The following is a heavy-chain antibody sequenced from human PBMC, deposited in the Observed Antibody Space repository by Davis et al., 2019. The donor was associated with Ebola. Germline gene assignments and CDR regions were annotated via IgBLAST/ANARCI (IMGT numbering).Heavy chain of an antibody. Sequence: GESLKISCKGSGYSFTSYWIGWVRQMPGKGLEWMGIIYPGDSDTRYSPSFQGQVTISADKSISTAYLQWSSLKASDTAMYYCARRGAVAGMGGQFDYWGQGTLVTVSS. V-gene: IGHV5-51*01. D-gene: IGHD6-19*01. CDR1: GYSFTSYW. CDR2: IYPGDSDT. CDR3: ARRGAVAGMGGQFDY. J-gene: IGHJ4*02.